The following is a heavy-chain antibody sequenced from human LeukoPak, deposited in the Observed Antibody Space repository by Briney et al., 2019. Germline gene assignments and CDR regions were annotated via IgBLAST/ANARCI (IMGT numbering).Heavy chain of an antibody. Sequence: SETLSLTCTVSGGSISSGNHYWTWIRQLPGKGLEWIGYIFYSGSTYYNPSLKSRVTISVDTSNNQFSLKLNSMTAADTAVYYCASRSPPGETGYFDYWGQGTLVTVSS. CDR1: GGSISSGNHY. CDR3: ASRSPPGETGYFDY. V-gene: IGHV4-31*03. J-gene: IGHJ4*02. CDR2: IFYSGST. D-gene: IGHD2-21*01.